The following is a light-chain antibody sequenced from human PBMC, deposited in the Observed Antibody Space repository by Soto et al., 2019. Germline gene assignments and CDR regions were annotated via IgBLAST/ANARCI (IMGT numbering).Light chain of an antibody. J-gene: IGKJ2*01. CDR1: QSISSY. CDR3: QQSYSTPYT. Sequence: DIQMTQSPSSLSASVGDRVTITCRASQSISSYLNWHQQKPGKDPKLLIYAASSLQSGVPSRFSGSGSGTDFTLTITSLQPEDFATYYCQQSYSTPYTFGLGTKLEIK. CDR2: AAS. V-gene: IGKV1-39*01.